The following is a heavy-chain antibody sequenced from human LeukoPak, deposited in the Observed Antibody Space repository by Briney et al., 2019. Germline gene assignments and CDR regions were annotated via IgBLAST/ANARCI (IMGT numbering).Heavy chain of an antibody. CDR1: GFTFSSYW. Sequence: PGGSLRLSCAASGFTFSSYWMSWVRQAPGKGLEWVANIKQDGSEKYYVDSVKGRFTISRDNAKNSLYLQMNSLRAEDTAVYYCARDLPIVGATTFDYWGQGTLVTVSS. D-gene: IGHD1-26*01. CDR2: IKQDGSEK. CDR3: ARDLPIVGATTFDY. J-gene: IGHJ4*02. V-gene: IGHV3-7*01.